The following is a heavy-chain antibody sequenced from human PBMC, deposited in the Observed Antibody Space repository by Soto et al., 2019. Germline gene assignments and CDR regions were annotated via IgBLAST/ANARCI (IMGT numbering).Heavy chain of an antibody. D-gene: IGHD3-22*01. CDR3: AKNYYDSSGYYDYSYGMDV. V-gene: IGHV3-30*18. CDR2: ISYDGSNK. Sequence: GGSLRLSCAASGFTFSSYGMHWVRQAPGKGLEWVAVISYDGSNKYYADSVKGRFTISRDNSKNTLYLQMNSLRAEDTAVYYCAKNYYDSSGYYDYSYGMDVWGQGTTVTVSS. CDR1: GFTFSSYG. J-gene: IGHJ6*02.